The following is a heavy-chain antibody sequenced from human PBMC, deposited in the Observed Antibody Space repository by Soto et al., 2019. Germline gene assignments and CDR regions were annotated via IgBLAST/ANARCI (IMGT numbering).Heavy chain of an antibody. D-gene: IGHD6-13*01. CDR1: GFTFSSYA. Sequence: PGGSLRLSCAASGFTFSSYAMHWVRQAPGKGLEWVAVISYDGSNKYYADSVKGRFTISRDNSKNTLYLQMNSLRAEDTAVYYCARLPGIAAAGTIGYFDYWGQGTLVTVSS. CDR2: ISYDGSNK. V-gene: IGHV3-30-3*01. J-gene: IGHJ4*02. CDR3: ARLPGIAAAGTIGYFDY.